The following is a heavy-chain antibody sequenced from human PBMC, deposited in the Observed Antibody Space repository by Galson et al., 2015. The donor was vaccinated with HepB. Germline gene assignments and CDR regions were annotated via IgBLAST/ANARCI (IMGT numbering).Heavy chain of an antibody. J-gene: IGHJ4*02. D-gene: IGHD5-24*01. CDR1: GFTFSNFG. CDR2: IWYDGSNK. CDR3: ARDLEGPFDY. Sequence: SLRLSCAASGFTFSNFGIHWVRQAPGKGLEWVAVIWYDGSNKKYGDSVKGRFTISRDNSKNTVYLQMHSLRAEDTAVYYCARDLEGPFDYWGQGTLVTVSS. V-gene: IGHV3-33*01.